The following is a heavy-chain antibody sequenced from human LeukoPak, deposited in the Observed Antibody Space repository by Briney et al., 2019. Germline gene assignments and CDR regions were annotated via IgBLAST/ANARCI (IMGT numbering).Heavy chain of an antibody. CDR3: ARGRYSSTGNWFDP. CDR1: GGSISSSSYY. CDR2: IYYSGST. D-gene: IGHD6-13*01. Sequence: SETLSLTCTVFGGSISSSSYYWGWIRQPPGKGLEWIGSIYYSGSTYYNPSLKSRVTISVDTSKNQFSLKLSSVTAADTAVYYCARGRYSSTGNWFDPWGQGTLVTVSS. J-gene: IGHJ5*02. V-gene: IGHV4-39*07.